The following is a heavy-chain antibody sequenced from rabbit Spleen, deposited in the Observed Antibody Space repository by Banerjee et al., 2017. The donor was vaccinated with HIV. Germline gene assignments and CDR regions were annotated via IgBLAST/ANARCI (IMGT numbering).Heavy chain of an antibody. CDR1: GIDFTNYY. J-gene: IGHJ2*01. CDR3: ARNYVNTFDP. V-gene: IGHV1S7*01. Sequence: QLTETGGGLVQPGGSLTLSCKASGIDFTNYYISWVRQAPGKGLEWIGIIYAAKGSTDYASWVNGRFTISNDNAQSTVDLQMTGLTAADTATYFCARNYVNTFDPWGQGTLVTVS. CDR2: IYAAKGST. D-gene: IGHD1-1*01.